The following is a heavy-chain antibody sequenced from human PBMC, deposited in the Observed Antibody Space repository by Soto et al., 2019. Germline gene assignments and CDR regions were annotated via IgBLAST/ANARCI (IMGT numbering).Heavy chain of an antibody. Sequence: QMQLVQSGPEVKKPGTSVKVSCKASGFTFTSSAVQWVRQARGQRLEWIGWIVVGSGNTNYAQKFQERVTITRDMSTSTAYMELSSLRSEDTAVYYCAAEGGCGGDCYSVYYYGMDVWGQGTTVTVSS. D-gene: IGHD2-21*02. V-gene: IGHV1-58*01. CDR3: AAEGGCGGDCYSVYYYGMDV. CDR2: IVVGSGNT. J-gene: IGHJ6*02. CDR1: GFTFTSSA.